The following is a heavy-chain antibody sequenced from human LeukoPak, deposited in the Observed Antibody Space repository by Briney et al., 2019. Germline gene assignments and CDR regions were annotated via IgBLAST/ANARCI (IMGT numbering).Heavy chain of an antibody. D-gene: IGHD4-17*01. V-gene: IGHV1-2*02. J-gene: IGHJ3*02. CDR3: ARSDDYGDYGQRKAIDI. CDR1: GYTFIGYY. CDR2: INPLSGET. Sequence: GASVKVSCKASGYTFIGYYIHWVRQAPAQGLEWMGWINPLSGETTYAQNFQGRVTLTRDTSISTAYLELSRLSSDDTAVYYCARSDDYGDYGQRKAIDIWGQGTMVTVSS.